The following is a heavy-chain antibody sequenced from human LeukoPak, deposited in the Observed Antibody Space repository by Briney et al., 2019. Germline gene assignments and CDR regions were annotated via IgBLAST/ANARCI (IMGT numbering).Heavy chain of an antibody. D-gene: IGHD2/OR15-2a*01. J-gene: IGHJ4*02. CDR3: ARHPNNNYDDTTTYTY. CDR2: IYPGDSDT. V-gene: IGHV5-51*01. Sequence: GESLRISCKGSGYSFTTYWIGWVRQMPGKGLEWMAIIYPGDSDTRYSPSFQGQVTISADKSISTAYLQWSSLKASDTAMYYCARHPNNNYDDTTTYTYWGQGTLVTVSS. CDR1: GYSFTTYW.